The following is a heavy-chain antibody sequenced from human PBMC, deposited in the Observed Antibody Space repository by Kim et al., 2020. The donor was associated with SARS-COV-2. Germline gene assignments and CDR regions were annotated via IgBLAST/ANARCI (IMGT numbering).Heavy chain of an antibody. J-gene: IGHJ4*02. CDR3: ARGLLAARNFDY. Sequence: NYNPSLKSRVTISVDTSKNQFSLKLSSVTAADTAVYYCARGLLAARNFDYWGQGTLVTVSS. V-gene: IGHV4-34*01. D-gene: IGHD6-6*01.